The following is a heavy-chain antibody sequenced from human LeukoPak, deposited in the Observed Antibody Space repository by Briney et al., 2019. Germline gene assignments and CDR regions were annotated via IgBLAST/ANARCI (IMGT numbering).Heavy chain of an antibody. CDR2: IYYSGST. D-gene: IGHD3-10*01. CDR1: GGSISSSSYY. CDR3: ARRMAYYYGPGPFDY. V-gene: IGHV4-39*01. Sequence: PSETLSLTCTVSGGSISSSSYYWGWIRQPPGKGLEWIGSIYYSGSTYYNPSLKSRVTISVDTSKNQFSLKLSSVTAADTAVYYCARRMAYYYGPGPFDYWGQGTLVTVSS. J-gene: IGHJ4*02.